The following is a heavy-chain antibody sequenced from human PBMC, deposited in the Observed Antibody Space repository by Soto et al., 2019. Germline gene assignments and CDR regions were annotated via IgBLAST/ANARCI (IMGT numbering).Heavy chain of an antibody. CDR2: IYDGETT. CDR1: GGSVSSARYY. D-gene: IGHD2-15*01. V-gene: IGHV4-61*01. Sequence: SETLSLTCTVSGGSVSSARYYWSWIRQPPGKGLEWIGYIYDGETTSYNPSLKSRVTISVDTSKNQFSLKLTSVTAADTAVYYCTRDGFCSGGTCSYYYAMDVWGQGTKVTVYS. CDR3: TRDGFCSGGTCSYYYAMDV. J-gene: IGHJ6*02.